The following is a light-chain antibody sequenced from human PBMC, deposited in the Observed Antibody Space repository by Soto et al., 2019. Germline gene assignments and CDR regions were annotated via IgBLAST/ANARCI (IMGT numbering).Light chain of an antibody. CDR2: EVS. J-gene: IGLJ2*01. CDR3: SSYGGSNNFVI. Sequence: QSALTQPPSASGSPGQSVTISCTGTSSDVGGYNYVSCYQQHPGKAPKLMIYEVSQRPSGVPDRFSGSKSGNTASLTVSGLQAEDEGDYYCSSYGGSNNFVILGGGTKVTVL. V-gene: IGLV2-8*01. CDR1: SSDVGGYNY.